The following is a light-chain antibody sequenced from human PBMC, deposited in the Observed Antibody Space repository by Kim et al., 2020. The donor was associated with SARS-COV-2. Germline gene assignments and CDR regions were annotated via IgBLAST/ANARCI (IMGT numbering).Light chain of an antibody. CDR3: NSRDSSGNRLL. J-gene: IGLJ2*01. CDR1: SLRNYY. CDR2: GYN. Sequence: AVGQPVRITCQGDSLRNYYASWFQQKPGQAPVLVFYGYNNRPSGIPDRFSGSSSGNTASLTITGAQAEDEADYYCNSRDSSGNRLLFGGGTQLTVL. V-gene: IGLV3-19*01.